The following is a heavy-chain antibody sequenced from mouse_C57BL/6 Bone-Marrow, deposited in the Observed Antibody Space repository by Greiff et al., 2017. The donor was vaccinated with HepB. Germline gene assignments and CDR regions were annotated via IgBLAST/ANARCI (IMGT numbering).Heavy chain of an antibody. J-gene: IGHJ1*03. Sequence: EVKLVESGPGLVKPSQSLSLTCSVPGYSITSGYYWNWIRQFPGNKLEWMGYISYDGSNNYNPSLKNRISITRDTSKNQFFLKLNSVTTEDTATYYCASGYDYDRNWYFDVWGTGTTVTVSS. CDR3: ASGYDYDRNWYFDV. D-gene: IGHD2-4*01. V-gene: IGHV3-6*01. CDR1: GYSITSGYY. CDR2: ISYDGSN.